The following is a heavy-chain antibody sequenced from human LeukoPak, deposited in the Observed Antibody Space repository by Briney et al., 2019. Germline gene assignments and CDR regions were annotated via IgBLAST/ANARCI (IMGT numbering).Heavy chain of an antibody. J-gene: IGHJ6*04. CDR1: GFSFSSYE. V-gene: IGHV3-48*03. CDR2: ISASGTVT. CDR3: AELGITMIGGV. D-gene: IGHD3-10*02. Sequence: GGSLRLSCAASGFSFSSYEMNWVRQAPGKGLEWISYISASGTVTHYADSVKGRFTISRDNAKNSLYLQMNSLRAEDTAVYYCAELGITMIGGVWGKGTTVTISS.